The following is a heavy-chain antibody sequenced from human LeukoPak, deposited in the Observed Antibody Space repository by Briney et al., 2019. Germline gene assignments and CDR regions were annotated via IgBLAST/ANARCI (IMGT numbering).Heavy chain of an antibody. CDR2: IYTSGST. CDR1: GGSISSYY. D-gene: IGHD6-13*01. Sequence: SETLSLTCTVSGGSISSYYWSWIRQPAGKGLEWIGRIYTSGSTNYNPSLKSRVTMSVDTSKNQFSLKLSSVTAADTAVYYCARAAAAGLETYYFDYWGQGTLVTVSS. J-gene: IGHJ4*02. V-gene: IGHV4-4*07. CDR3: ARAAAAGLETYYFDY.